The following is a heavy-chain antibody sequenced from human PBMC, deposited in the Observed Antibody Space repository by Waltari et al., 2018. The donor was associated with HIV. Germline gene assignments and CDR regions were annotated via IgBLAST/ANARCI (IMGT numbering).Heavy chain of an antibody. CDR2: IYTSGST. CDR1: GGSISSGSYY. CDR3: ARDGYDILTGYSLPY. J-gene: IGHJ4*02. V-gene: IGHV4-61*02. D-gene: IGHD3-9*01. Sequence: QVQLQESGPGLVKPSQTLSLTCTVSGGSISSGSYYWSWIRQPAGKGLEWIGRIYTSGSTNYNPSLKSRVTISVDTSKNQFSLKLSSVTAADTAVYYCARDGYDILTGYSLPYWGQGTLVTVSS.